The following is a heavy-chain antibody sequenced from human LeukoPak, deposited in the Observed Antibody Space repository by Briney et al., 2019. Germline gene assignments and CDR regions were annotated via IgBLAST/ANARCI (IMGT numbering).Heavy chain of an antibody. Sequence: QPGGSLRLSCAASGFMFSSNWMSWVRLAPRKGLEWVANIKEDGTETYYVDSVKGRFTISRGNAKNSLYLQMNSLRVEDTAVYYCAKEGRSLQTYWGQGTLVTVSS. CDR2: IKEDGTET. D-gene: IGHD5-24*01. J-gene: IGHJ4*02. CDR3: AKEGRSLQTY. V-gene: IGHV3-7*03. CDR1: GFMFSSNW.